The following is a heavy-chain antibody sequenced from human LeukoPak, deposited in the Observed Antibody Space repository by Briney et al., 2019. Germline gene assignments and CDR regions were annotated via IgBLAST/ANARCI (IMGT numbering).Heavy chain of an antibody. CDR1: GYTFTSYD. J-gene: IGHJ3*02. V-gene: IGHV1-69*04. CDR3: ARDVATYYYGSGSYYHAFDI. D-gene: IGHD3-10*01. CDR2: IIPILGIA. Sequence: SVKVSCKASGYTFTSYDINWVRQATGQGLEWMGRIIPILGIANYAQKFQGRVTITADKSTSTAYMELSSLRSEDTAVYYCARDVATYYYGSGSYYHAFDIWGQGTMVTVSS.